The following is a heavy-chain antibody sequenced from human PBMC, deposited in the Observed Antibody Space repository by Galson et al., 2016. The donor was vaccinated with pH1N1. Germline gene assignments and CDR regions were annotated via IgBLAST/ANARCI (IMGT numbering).Heavy chain of an antibody. CDR1: GFTFSHYA. J-gene: IGHJ2*01. V-gene: IGHV3-30-3*01. D-gene: IGHD4-17*01. CDR3: ARDHVYGDYFERFFDL. CDR2: IPYVESNK. Sequence: SLRLSCAASGFTFSHYAMHWVRQAPGKGLEWVAVIPYVESNKDYADSVKGRFTVSRDNSKNTLYLQMNSLRAEDTALYYCARDHVYGDYFERFFDLWGRGTLVTVSS.